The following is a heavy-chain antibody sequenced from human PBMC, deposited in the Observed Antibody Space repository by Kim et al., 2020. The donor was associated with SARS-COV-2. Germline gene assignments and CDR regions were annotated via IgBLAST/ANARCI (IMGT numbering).Heavy chain of an antibody. V-gene: IGHV1-2*02. CDR3: ARSRYYYYGMDV. Sequence: ASVKVSCKASGYTFTGYYMHWVRQAPGQGLEWMGWINPNSGGTNYAQKFQGRVTMTRDTSISTAYMELSRLRSDDTAVYYCARSRYYYYGMDVWGQGTTVTVSS. CDR1: GYTFTGYY. CDR2: INPNSGGT. J-gene: IGHJ6*02.